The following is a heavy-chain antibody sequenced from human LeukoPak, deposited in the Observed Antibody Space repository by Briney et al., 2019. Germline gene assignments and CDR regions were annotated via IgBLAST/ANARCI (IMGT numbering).Heavy chain of an antibody. D-gene: IGHD4-23*01. CDR3: ARDAQNYGGPLSAGDAFDI. V-gene: IGHV4-38-2*02. J-gene: IGHJ3*02. CDR2: IYHSGST. Sequence: PSETLSLTCTVSGYSISSGYYWGWIRQPPGKGLEWIGSIYHSGSTYYNPSLKSRVTISVDTSKNQFSLKLSSVTAADTAVYYCARDAQNYGGPLSAGDAFDIWGQGTMVTVSS. CDR1: GYSISSGYY.